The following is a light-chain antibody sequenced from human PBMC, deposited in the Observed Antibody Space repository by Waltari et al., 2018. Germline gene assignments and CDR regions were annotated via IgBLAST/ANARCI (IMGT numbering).Light chain of an antibody. J-gene: IGLJ3*02. CDR1: SGHSPFT. V-gene: IGLV4-69*01. Sequence: QFVLTQVPSASAPLGASVRLTCTLSSGHSPFTIACHQHHPQKGPRYLMKIEGDGRKDKGGGIPDRFAGSSSGAGRYLTISSRQSDDEADYYCQTWAPGFNWVFGGGTKLTVV. CDR2: IEGDGRK. CDR3: QTWAPGFNWV.